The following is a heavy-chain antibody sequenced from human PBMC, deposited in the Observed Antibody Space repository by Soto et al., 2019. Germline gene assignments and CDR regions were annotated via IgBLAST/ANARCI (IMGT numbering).Heavy chain of an antibody. CDR2: IYYSGST. CDR1: GGSISSGDYY. CDR3: ARVGRSCSSTSCPYYYFGMDV. D-gene: IGHD2-2*01. Sequence: ASETLSLTCTVSGGSISSGDYYWSWIRQPPGKGLEWIAYIYYSGSTYYNPSLKSRVTISVDTSRNQFSLNLSSVTAADTAVYYCARVGRSCSSTSCPYYYFGMDVWGQGTTVTVSS. V-gene: IGHV4-30-4*01. J-gene: IGHJ6*02.